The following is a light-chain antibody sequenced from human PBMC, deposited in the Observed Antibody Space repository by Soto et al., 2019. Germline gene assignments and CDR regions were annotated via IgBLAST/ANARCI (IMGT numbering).Light chain of an antibody. Sequence: IQLTQSPSSLSASVGDRVTITCRASQGITSYLAWYQHKPGKAPKHLIYAASTLQSGVPARFSGSGSGTDFTLTISSLQPEDFATYYCQQLNTYPSLTFGGGTKVEIK. V-gene: IGKV1-9*01. CDR1: QGITSY. CDR2: AAS. J-gene: IGKJ4*01. CDR3: QQLNTYPSLT.